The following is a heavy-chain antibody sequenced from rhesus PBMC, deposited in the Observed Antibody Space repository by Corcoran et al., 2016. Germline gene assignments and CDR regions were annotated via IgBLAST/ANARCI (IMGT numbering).Heavy chain of an antibody. V-gene: IGHV4-80*01. D-gene: IGHD2-27*01. CDR3: GRLVVVTAHDY. CDR2: INDNSGNN. J-gene: IGHJ4*01. CDR1: GCSFSSYW. Sequence: QVQLQESGPGLVKPSATLSLTCAVSGCSFSSYWFTWLRHPPGKGLEWIGEINDNSGNNNYNPSLKSRVTISKDASNNQFALKLDDLTAAETAVYYCGRLVVVTAHDYWGQGVLVTVSA.